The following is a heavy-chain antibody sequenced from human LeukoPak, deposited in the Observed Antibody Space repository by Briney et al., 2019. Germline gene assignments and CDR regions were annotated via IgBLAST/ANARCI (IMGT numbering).Heavy chain of an antibody. V-gene: IGHV4-34*01. D-gene: IGHD3/OR15-3a*01. Sequence: SETLSLTCAVYGGSFSGYYWNWIRQPPGKGLEWIGEINQSGYINYNPSLKSRVTMSVDTSKNQFSLKLTSVTAADTAMYYCARRGLGYWGQGTLVTVSS. CDR1: GGSFSGYY. J-gene: IGHJ4*02. CDR3: ARRGLGY. CDR2: INQSGYI.